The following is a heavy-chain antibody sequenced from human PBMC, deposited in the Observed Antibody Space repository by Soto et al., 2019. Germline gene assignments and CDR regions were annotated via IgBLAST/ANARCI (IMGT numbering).Heavy chain of an antibody. CDR1: GYTFTSYG. CDR3: ARGQVPNHPLAVVPASDYYYYGMDV. CDR2: ISAYNGNT. D-gene: IGHD6-19*01. Sequence: GASVKVSCKASGYTFTSYGISWVRQAPGQGLEWMGWISAYNGNTNYAQKLQGRVTMTTDTSTSTACMELRSLRSDDTAVYYCARGQVPNHPLAVVPASDYYYYGMDVWGQGTTVTVSS. V-gene: IGHV1-18*01. J-gene: IGHJ6*02.